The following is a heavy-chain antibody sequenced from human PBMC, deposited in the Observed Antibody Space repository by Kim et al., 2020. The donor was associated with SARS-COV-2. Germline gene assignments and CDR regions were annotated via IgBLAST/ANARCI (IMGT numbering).Heavy chain of an antibody. J-gene: IGHJ4*02. Sequence: YADAVKGRFTISRDNAKTTMYLQMNSLRAEDTAVYYCAKERISGREFDYWGQGTLVTVSS. CDR3: AKERISGREFDY. V-gene: IGHV3-23*01. D-gene: IGHD1-26*01.